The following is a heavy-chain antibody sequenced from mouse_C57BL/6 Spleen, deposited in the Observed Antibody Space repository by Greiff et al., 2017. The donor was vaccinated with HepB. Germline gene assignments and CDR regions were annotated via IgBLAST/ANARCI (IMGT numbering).Heavy chain of an antibody. CDR1: GFSINSDCY. J-gene: IGHJ4*01. Sequence: ESGPSLVRPSQTLSLTCTVTGFSINSDCYWIWIRQFPGNKLEYIGYTFYSGITYYNPSLESRTYITRDTSKNQFSLKLSSVTTEDTATYYCARANYGSSYGDDYYAMDYWGQGTSVTVSS. D-gene: IGHD1-1*01. CDR2: TFYSGIT. CDR3: ARANYGSSYGDDYYAMDY. V-gene: IGHV3-3*01.